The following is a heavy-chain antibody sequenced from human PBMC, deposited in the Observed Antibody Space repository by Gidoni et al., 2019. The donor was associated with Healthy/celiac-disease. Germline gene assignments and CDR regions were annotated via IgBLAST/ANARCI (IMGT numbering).Heavy chain of an antibody. V-gene: IGHV3-33*01. Sequence: QVQPVESGGGVVQPGRSLRLSCAASGFTCRSYGMRWVRQAPGKGLEWGAVIWYDGSNKYYADSGKGRFTISRDNSKNTLYLQMNSLRAEDTAVYYCARGQDVDTAMVLDYWGQGTLVTVSS. CDR2: IWYDGSNK. CDR3: ARGQDVDTAMVLDY. D-gene: IGHD5-18*01. J-gene: IGHJ4*02. CDR1: GFTCRSYG.